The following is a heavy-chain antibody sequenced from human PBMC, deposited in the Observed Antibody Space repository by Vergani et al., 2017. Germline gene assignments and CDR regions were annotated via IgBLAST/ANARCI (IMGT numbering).Heavy chain of an antibody. CDR1: GFTVSSNY. J-gene: IGHJ5*02. Sequence: EVQLVESGGGLVQPGGSLRLSCAASGFTVSSNYMSWVRQAPGKGLEWVSVIYSGGSTYYADSVKGRFTISRDNSKNTLYLQMNSLRAEDTAVYYCAKGQFSPYGSGSYYSNWFDPWGQGTLVTVSS. V-gene: IGHV3-66*01. D-gene: IGHD3-10*01. CDR3: AKGQFSPYGSGSYYSNWFDP. CDR2: IYSGGST.